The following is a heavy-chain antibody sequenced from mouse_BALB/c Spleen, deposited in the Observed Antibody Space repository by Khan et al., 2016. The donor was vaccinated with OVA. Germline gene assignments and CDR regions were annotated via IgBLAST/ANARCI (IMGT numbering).Heavy chain of an antibody. Sequence: EVQLQESGPGLVKPSQSLSLTCTVTGYSITSGYGWNWIRQFPGNKLEWMGYISYSGSTNYNPTLKSRITITRDTSKNQFFLQLNSVTTEDTATXYCARTARIKYWGQGTTLTVSS. J-gene: IGHJ2*01. D-gene: IGHD1-2*01. CDR1: GYSITSGYG. V-gene: IGHV3-2*02. CDR3: ARTARIKY. CDR2: ISYSGST.